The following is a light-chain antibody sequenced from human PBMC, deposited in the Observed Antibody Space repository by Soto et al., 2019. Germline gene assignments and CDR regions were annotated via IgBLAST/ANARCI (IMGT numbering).Light chain of an antibody. CDR3: CSYAGSYTYV. Sequence: QSALTQPRSVSGCPGQSVTRSCTGTSSDVGRYNFVSWYQQHPDKAPALIIYDVTRRPSGVPDRFSGSKSGNTASLTISGLQAEDETDYYCCSYAGSYTYVFGTGTKVTVL. J-gene: IGLJ1*01. V-gene: IGLV2-11*01. CDR2: DVT. CDR1: SSDVGRYNF.